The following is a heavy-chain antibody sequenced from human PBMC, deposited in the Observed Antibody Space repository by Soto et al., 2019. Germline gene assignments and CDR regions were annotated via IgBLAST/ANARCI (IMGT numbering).Heavy chain of an antibody. J-gene: IGHJ4*02. CDR3: AKSPNFYCSSPNCYKYYFDH. CDR2: ISYDGSEK. V-gene: IGHV3-30*18. Sequence: GGSLRLSCAASGFTFNTYGMHWVRQAPGKGLEWVAVISYDGSEKYYVDSVKGRFTISKDNSKNTLYLQMNSLRPEDTAVYYCAKSPNFYCSSPNCYKYYFDHWGQGTRVTVSS. CDR1: GFTFNTYG. D-gene: IGHD2-2*02.